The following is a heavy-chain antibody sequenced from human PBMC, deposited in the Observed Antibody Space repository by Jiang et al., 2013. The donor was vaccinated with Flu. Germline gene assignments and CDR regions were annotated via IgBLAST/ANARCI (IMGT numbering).Heavy chain of an antibody. CDR3: ARVPRREGIAYFDY. D-gene: IGHD1-26*01. J-gene: IGHJ4*02. V-gene: IGHV3-49*04. CDR1: GFSIGDYD. CDR2: IRSKAHGGTT. Sequence: GLVQPGRSLRLSCTVSGFSIGDYDINWVRQAPGKGLEWVSFIRSKAHGGTTEYAASVKGRFIISRDDPKSVAYLHMNSLKTDDTAVYYCARVPRREGIAYFDYWGQGTLVTVSS.